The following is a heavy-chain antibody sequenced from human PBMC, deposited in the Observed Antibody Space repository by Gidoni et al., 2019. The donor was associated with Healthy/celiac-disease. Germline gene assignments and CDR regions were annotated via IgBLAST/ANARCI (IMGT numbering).Heavy chain of an antibody. CDR2: IYYSGST. CDR1: GGSISSYY. Sequence: LYHTGTVSGGSISSYYWSWIRQPPGKRLEWIGYIYYSGSTNYNPSLKSRVTISVDTSKNQFSLKLSSVTAADTAVYYCARHDYYYYYYMDVCGKGTTVTVSS. CDR3: ARHDYYYYYYMDV. V-gene: IGHV4-59*08. J-gene: IGHJ6*03.